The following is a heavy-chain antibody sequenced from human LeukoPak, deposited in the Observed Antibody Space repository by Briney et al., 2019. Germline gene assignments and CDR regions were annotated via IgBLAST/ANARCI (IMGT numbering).Heavy chain of an antibody. V-gene: IGHV4-59*08. Sequence: SETLSLTCTVSGGSISSYYWSWIRQPPGKGLEWIGYIYYSGSTNYNPSLKSRVTISVDTSKNQFSLKLSSVTAADTAVYYCARRVRGVISLYYYYGMDVWGQGTTVTVSS. CDR1: GGSISSYY. CDR3: ARRVRGVISLYYYYGMDV. D-gene: IGHD3-10*01. J-gene: IGHJ6*02. CDR2: IYYSGST.